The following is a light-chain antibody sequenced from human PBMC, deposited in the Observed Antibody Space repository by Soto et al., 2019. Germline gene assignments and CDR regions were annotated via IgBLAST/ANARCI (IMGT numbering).Light chain of an antibody. CDR1: RSVTGNY. CDR2: GAS. V-gene: IGKV3-20*01. J-gene: IGKJ2*01. Sequence: MVWTRPPGPRFFPPGERATLSGGASRSVTGNYLAWYQQNPGQAPSLLFYGASTRATGILDRFSGSGSGADFPLTISSLEPEDFAMYSCQQYGSSPYTFGQGTKLEIK. CDR3: QQYGSSPYT.